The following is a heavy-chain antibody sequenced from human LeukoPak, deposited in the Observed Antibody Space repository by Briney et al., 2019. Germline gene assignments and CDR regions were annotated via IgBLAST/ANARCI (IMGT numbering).Heavy chain of an antibody. CDR2: IHPGDNT. D-gene: IGHD3-10*01. Sequence: GSLGLSCAASGFPVNNNYMNWVRQAPGKGLEWVSGIHPGDNTYYADSVKGRFTISRDNSKNTLYLQMNSLRAEDTAVYYCTRGASYYDYWGQGTLVTVSS. CDR3: TRGASYYDY. J-gene: IGHJ4*02. CDR1: GFPVNNNY. V-gene: IGHV3-53*01.